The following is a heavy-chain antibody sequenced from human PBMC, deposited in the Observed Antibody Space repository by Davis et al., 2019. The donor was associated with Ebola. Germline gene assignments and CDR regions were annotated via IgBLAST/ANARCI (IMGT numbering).Heavy chain of an antibody. J-gene: IGHJ6*04. Sequence: PSETLSLTCTLPGRSISSDYYFWSWIRQPPGKGLEWIGFTYYSGSTYYNPSLKSRFTISVDTSKNHFSLKHNSVTAADTAVYYCARVSIHCSSTGCPYSDGMDVWGKGTTVTVSS. CDR1: GRSISSDYYF. D-gene: IGHD2-2*01. CDR2: TYYSGST. CDR3: ARVSIHCSSTGCPYSDGMDV. V-gene: IGHV4-30-4*01.